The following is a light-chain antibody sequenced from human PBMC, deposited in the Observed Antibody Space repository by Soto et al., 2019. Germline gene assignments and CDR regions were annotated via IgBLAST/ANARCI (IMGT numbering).Light chain of an antibody. J-gene: IGKJ5*01. CDR2: DAS. CDR1: QSVSSY. V-gene: IGKV3-11*01. Sequence: EIVLTQSPATLSLSPGERATLSCRASQSVSSYLAWYQQKPGQAPRLLIYDASNMATGIPARFSGSESGTDFTLTISSLEPEDFAVYYCQQRTNWPAFGQGTRLEIK. CDR3: QQRTNWPA.